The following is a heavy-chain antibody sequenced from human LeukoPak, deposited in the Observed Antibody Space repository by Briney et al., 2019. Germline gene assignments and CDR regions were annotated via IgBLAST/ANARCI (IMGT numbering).Heavy chain of an antibody. CDR2: VSGSGGST. V-gene: IGHV3-23*01. D-gene: IGHD6-13*01. CDR3: AKSHLQIAAANFDY. Sequence: GGSLRLSCAASGFTFSGYAMSWVRQAPGKGLEWVSAVSGSGGSTYYAHSVKGRFTISRDNSKNTLYLQMNSLKAEDTAVYYCAKSHLQIAAANFDYWGQGTLVTVSS. CDR1: GFTFSGYA. J-gene: IGHJ4*02.